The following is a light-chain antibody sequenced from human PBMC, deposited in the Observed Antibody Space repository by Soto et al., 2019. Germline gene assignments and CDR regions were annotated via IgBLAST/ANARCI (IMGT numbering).Light chain of an antibody. CDR3: QQYNDWWT. CDR2: HTS. Sequence: EIVLTQSPATLSLSPGERATLSCRASQSVSSYLAWYQQKPGLAPRLLIYHTSTRATGVPARFSGSGSGTEFSLTISSLQSEDFAVYYCQQYNDWWTFGQGTKVDIK. V-gene: IGKV3-15*01. J-gene: IGKJ1*01. CDR1: QSVSSY.